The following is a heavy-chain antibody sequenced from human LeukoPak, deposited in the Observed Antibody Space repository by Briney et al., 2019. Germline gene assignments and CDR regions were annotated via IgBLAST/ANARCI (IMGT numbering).Heavy chain of an antibody. CDR1: GFTFSSYS. V-gene: IGHV3-7*01. CDR2: IKQDGSEK. CDR3: ATGRSLDY. Sequence: PGGSLRLSCAASGFTFSSYSMNWVRQAPGKGLEWVASIKQDGSEKYYVDSVKGRFTISRDNAKNSLYLQMNSLRAEDTSMYYCATGRSLDYWGQGTLVTVSS. J-gene: IGHJ4*02.